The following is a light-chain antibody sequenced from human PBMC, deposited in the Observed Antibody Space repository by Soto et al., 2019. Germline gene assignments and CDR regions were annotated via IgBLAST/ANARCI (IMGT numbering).Light chain of an antibody. J-gene: IGLJ1*01. CDR2: DVT. V-gene: IGLV2-14*03. CDR3: SSYTISTTYV. CDR1: SNDVGLYNY. Sequence: VLSQPASVSASPGQSITISCTGTSNDVGLYNYVSWYQQHPGKAPKLMIYDVTERPSGVSNRFSGSKSGNTASLTISGLQAEDEGDYYCSSYTISTTYVFGTGTKVTVL.